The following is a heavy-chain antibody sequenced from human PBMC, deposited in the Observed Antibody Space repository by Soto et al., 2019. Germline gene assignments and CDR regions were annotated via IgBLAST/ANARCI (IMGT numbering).Heavy chain of an antibody. CDR1: GYTFTSYG. D-gene: IGHD2-2*01. V-gene: IGHV1-18*04. CDR3: AKDWDIVVVPAANWFDP. Sequence: ASVKVSCKASGYTFTSYGISWVRQAPGQGLEWMGWISAYNGDTNYAQKLQGRVTMTTDTSTSTAYMELRSLRSDDTAVYYCAKDWDIVVVPAANWFDPWGQGNLVTVSS. CDR2: ISAYNGDT. J-gene: IGHJ5*02.